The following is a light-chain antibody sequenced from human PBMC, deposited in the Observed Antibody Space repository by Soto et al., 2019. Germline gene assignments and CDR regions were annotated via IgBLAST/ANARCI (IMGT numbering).Light chain of an antibody. V-gene: IGLV1-47*01. J-gene: IGLJ2*01. CDR1: SSNIGSNY. CDR2: KND. Sequence: QSVLTQPPSASGTPGQRVPISCSGSSSNIGSNYVYWYQQLPGTAPKLLIYKNDQRPSGVPDRFSGSKSGTSAYLAISGLRSEDESDYYCAAWDDSLSGVVFGGGTKLTVL. CDR3: AAWDDSLSGVV.